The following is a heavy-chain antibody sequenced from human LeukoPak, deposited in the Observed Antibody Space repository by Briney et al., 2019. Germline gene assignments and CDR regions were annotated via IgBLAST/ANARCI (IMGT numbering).Heavy chain of an antibody. D-gene: IGHD1-26*01. CDR3: ARLRSGSYRYYGMDV. V-gene: IGHV3-53*01. CDR1: GFTVSRNY. Sequence: GGSLRLSCAASGFTVSRNYMSCVRQAPGKGLEWVSVIYSGGSTYYADSVKGRFTISRDNSKNTLYLQMNSLRAEDTAVYYCARLRSGSYRYYGMDVWGQGTTVTVSS. CDR2: IYSGGST. J-gene: IGHJ6*02.